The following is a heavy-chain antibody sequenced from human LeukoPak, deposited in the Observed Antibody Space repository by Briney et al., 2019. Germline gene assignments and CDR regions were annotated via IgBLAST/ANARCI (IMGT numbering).Heavy chain of an antibody. Sequence: ASVKVFCKASGYTFTGYYMHWVRQAPGQGLEWMGWINPNSGGTNYAQKFQGRVTMTRDTSISTAYMELSRLRSDDTAVYYCARDPIQVVVPAAIGWFDPWGQGTLVTVSS. CDR3: ARDPIQVVVPAAIGWFDP. D-gene: IGHD2-2*01. J-gene: IGHJ5*02. CDR1: GYTFTGYY. V-gene: IGHV1-2*02. CDR2: INPNSGGT.